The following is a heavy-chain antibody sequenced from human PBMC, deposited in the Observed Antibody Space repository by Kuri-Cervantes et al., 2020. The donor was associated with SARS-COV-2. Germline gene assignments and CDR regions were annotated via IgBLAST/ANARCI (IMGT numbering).Heavy chain of an antibody. J-gene: IGHJ5*02. Sequence: SETLSLTCTVSGGSINTYYWSWTRQPPGKGLEWIGYISYSGNTNYNPSLKSRVTISIDTAKNRFSLKLRSVTAADTAVYYCARDILSSDSWSGYYRPPGRWFDPWGQGTLVTVSS. D-gene: IGHD3-3*01. CDR1: GGSINTYY. V-gene: IGHV4-59*01. CDR3: ARDILSSDSWSGYYRPPGRWFDP. CDR2: ISYSGNT.